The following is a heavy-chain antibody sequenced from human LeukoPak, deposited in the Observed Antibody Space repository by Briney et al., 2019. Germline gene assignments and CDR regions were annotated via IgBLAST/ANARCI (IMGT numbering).Heavy chain of an antibody. J-gene: IGHJ4*02. CDR2: ITTAGGST. CDR3: AKDHSYGSGSLPLPDY. CDR1: GFAFSSYA. D-gene: IGHD3-10*01. V-gene: IGHV3-23*01. Sequence: GGSLRLSCAASGFAFSSYAMSWVRQAPGEGLEWGSRITTAGGSTFYADSVKGRFTISRDNSKSTPYLQMNSLRAEDTAVYYCAKDHSYGSGSLPLPDYWGQGTLVTVSS.